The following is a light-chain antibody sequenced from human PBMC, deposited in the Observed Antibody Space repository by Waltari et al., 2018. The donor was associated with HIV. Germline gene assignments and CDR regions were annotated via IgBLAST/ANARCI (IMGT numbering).Light chain of an antibody. CDR3: QTYDSSLSGSVV. Sequence: QSFLTQPPSVSAAPGQKVTISCSGSSSNIGNNYVSWYQQLPGTAPKLLMYGNNRPSGVPDRFSGSKSGTSASLAITGLQAEDEADYYCQTYDSSLSGSVVFGGGTKLTVL. V-gene: IGLV1-40*01. CDR1: SSNIGNNY. J-gene: IGLJ2*01. CDR2: GN.